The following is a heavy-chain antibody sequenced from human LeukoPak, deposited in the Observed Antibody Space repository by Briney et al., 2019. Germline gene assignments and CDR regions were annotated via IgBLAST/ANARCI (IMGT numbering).Heavy chain of an antibody. CDR1: GGSISSSSYY. D-gene: IGHD3-22*01. Sequence: PSETLSLTCTVSGGSISSSSYYWGWIRQPPGKGLEWIGSIYYSGSTYYNPSLKSRVTISVDTSKNQFSLKLSSVTAADTAVYYCAREYYYDSSGYYPGDENWFDPWGQGTLVTVSS. CDR3: AREYYYDSSGYYPGDENWFDP. J-gene: IGHJ5*02. V-gene: IGHV4-39*02. CDR2: IYYSGST.